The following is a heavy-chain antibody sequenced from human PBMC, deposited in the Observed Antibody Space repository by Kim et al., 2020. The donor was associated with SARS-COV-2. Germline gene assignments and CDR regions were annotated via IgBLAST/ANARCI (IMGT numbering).Heavy chain of an antibody. V-gene: IGHV1-24*01. CDR3: ATGSLWSGYWFDP. D-gene: IGHD2-21*01. Sequence: IYAQKFHGRVNMTEDPSTDTAYMELSSLRSEDTAVYYCATGSLWSGYWFDPWGQGTLVTVSS. J-gene: IGHJ5*02.